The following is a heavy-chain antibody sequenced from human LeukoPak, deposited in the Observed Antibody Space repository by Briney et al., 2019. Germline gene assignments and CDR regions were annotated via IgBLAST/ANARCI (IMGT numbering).Heavy chain of an antibody. CDR1: GGSFSGYY. CDR3: AIRYYYGSGSYDY. J-gene: IGHJ4*02. V-gene: IGHV4-34*01. CDR2: INHSGST. D-gene: IGHD3-10*01. Sequence: ASETLSLTCAVYGGSFSGYYWSWIRQPPGKGLEWIGEINHSGSTNYNPSLKSRVTISVDTSKNQFSLKLSSVTAADTAVYYCAIRYYYGSGSYDYWGQGTLVTVSS.